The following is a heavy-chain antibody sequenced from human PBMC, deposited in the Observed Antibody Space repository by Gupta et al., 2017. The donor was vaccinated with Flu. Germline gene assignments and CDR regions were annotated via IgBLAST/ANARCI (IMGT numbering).Heavy chain of an antibody. V-gene: IGHV4-4*07. J-gene: IGHJ4*02. CDR3: ARVPPYCSSTSCFDY. Sequence: VQLQESGPGLVKPSETLSLTCTASGGSISSYYWSWIRPPAGKGLEWIGRIYTSGSTNYNPSLKSRVTMSVDTSKNQFSLKLSSVTAADTAVYYCARVPPYCSSTSCFDYWGQGTLVTVSS. CDR1: GGSISSYY. D-gene: IGHD2-2*01. CDR2: IYTSGST.